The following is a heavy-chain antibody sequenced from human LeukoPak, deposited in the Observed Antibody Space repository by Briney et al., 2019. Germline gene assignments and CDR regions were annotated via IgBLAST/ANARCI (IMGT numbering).Heavy chain of an antibody. V-gene: IGHV3-30-3*01. CDR3: ARGFFDYYYGMDV. D-gene: IGHD3-3*01. J-gene: IGHJ6*02. CDR1: GFTFSSYA. Sequence: GGSLRLSCAASGFTFSSYAMHWVRQAPGKGLEWVAVISYDGSNKYYADSVKGRFTISRDNSKNTLYLQMNSLRAEDTAVYYCARGFFDYYYGMDVWGQGTTVTVSS. CDR2: ISYDGSNK.